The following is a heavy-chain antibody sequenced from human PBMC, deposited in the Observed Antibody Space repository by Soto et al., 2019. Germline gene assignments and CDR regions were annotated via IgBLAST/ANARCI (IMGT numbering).Heavy chain of an antibody. D-gene: IGHD3-10*01. J-gene: IGHJ4*02. CDR1: GYVFATYA. V-gene: IGHV1-3*01. CDR2: INLDNGDT. Sequence: ASVKVSCKASGYVFATYAMHWVRQAPGQGLEWMGCINLDNGDTIYSERFQGRVSVTRDTAPSTAYMELSSLRSEDTAVYYCARALGITLEVWGQGTLVTVSS. CDR3: ARALGITLEV.